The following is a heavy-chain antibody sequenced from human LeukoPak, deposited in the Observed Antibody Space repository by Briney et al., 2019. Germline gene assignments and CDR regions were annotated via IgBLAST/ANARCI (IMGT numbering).Heavy chain of an antibody. CDR1: GFTFSSYS. CDR2: ISSSSSYI. Sequence: SGGSLRLSCAASGFTFSSYSMNWVRQAPGKGLEWVSSISSSSSYIYYADSVKGRFTISRDNAKDSLYLQMNSLRAEDTAVYYCARALDFSGMDVWGQGTTVTVSS. V-gene: IGHV3-21*01. J-gene: IGHJ6*02. D-gene: IGHD2/OR15-2a*01. CDR3: ARALDFSGMDV.